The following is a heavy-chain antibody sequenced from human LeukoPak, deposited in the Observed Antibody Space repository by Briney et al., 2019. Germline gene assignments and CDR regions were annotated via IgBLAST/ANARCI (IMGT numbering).Heavy chain of an antibody. CDR3: ARDKAVIGARGAFDM. Sequence: SQTLSLTCAISGDSVSSNTATWNWIRQSPSRGLEWLGRSYYRSKWYYDYAVSVRSRITINPDTPQNQFSLQLNSVTPEDTAVYYCARDKAVIGARGAFDMWGQGTTVTVSS. J-gene: IGHJ3*02. CDR1: GDSVSSNTAT. CDR2: SYYRSKWYY. D-gene: IGHD4-11*01. V-gene: IGHV6-1*01.